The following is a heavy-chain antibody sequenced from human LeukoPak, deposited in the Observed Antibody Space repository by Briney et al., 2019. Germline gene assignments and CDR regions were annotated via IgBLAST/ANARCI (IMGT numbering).Heavy chain of an antibody. Sequence: GGSLRLSCAASGFTFSSYAMSWVRQAPGKGLEWVSLINDSGGNTYYADSVKGRFTISRDNSKNMLFLQMSSLRAEDTAVYYCAKTSAGIRGGYFDYWGQGTLATVSS. CDR3: AKTSAGIRGGYFDY. J-gene: IGHJ4*02. V-gene: IGHV3-23*01. CDR2: INDSGGNT. CDR1: GFTFSSYA. D-gene: IGHD3-10*01.